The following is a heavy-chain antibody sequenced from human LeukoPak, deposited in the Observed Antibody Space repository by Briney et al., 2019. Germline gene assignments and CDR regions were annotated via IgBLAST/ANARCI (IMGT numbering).Heavy chain of an antibody. CDR1: GFTVSNSY. V-gene: IGHV3-53*01. CDR2: IHVGGST. J-gene: IGHJ4*02. Sequence: GGSLRLSCAASGFTVSNSYMSWVRQAPGKGLEWVSMIHVGGSTFYAGSVKGRFTISRDNSKNTLYLQMDSLRAEDTAIYYCTRAALNDYAANWGQGSLVTVSS. D-gene: IGHD4-17*01. CDR3: TRAALNDYAAN.